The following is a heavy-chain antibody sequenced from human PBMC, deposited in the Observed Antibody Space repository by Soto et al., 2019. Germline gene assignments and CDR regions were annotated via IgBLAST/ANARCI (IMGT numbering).Heavy chain of an antibody. D-gene: IGHD2-2*01. J-gene: IGHJ4*02. V-gene: IGHV3-48*03. CDR3: TVVPAGISHPLDY. Sequence: GGSLRLSCAASGFTFSSYEMNWVRQAPGKGLEWVSYISSSGSTIYYADSVKGRFTISRDNAKNSLYLQMNSRRAEDTAVYYCTVVPAGISHPLDYWGQGTLVTVSS. CDR1: GFTFSSYE. CDR2: ISSSGSTI.